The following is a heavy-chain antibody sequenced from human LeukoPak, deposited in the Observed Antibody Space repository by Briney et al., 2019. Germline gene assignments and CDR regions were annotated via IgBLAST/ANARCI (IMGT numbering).Heavy chain of an antibody. CDR1: GFTFSSYT. D-gene: IGHD6-19*01. V-gene: IGHV3-48*04. CDR2: ISSSSNTI. J-gene: IGHJ4*02. CDR3: ARGYSSGWYYFDY. Sequence: GGSLRLSCAASGFTFSSYTMNWVRQAPGKGLEWVSYISSSSNTIYYADSVKGRFTISRDNAKNTLYLQMNSLRAEDTAVYYCARGYSSGWYYFDYWGQGTLVTVSS.